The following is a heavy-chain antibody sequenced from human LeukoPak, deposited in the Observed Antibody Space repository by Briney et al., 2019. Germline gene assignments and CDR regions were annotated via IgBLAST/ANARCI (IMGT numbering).Heavy chain of an antibody. CDR1: GGSISSGSYY. V-gene: IGHV4-61*02. CDR3: ARELGDTAMVNRYFDL. D-gene: IGHD5-18*01. CDR2: IYTSGST. J-gene: IGHJ2*01. Sequence: SETPSLTCTVSGGSISSGSYYWSWIRQPAGKGLEWIGRIYTSGSTNYNPSLKSRVTISVDTSKNQFSLKLSSVTAADTAVYYCARELGDTAMVNRYFDLWGRDTLVTVSS.